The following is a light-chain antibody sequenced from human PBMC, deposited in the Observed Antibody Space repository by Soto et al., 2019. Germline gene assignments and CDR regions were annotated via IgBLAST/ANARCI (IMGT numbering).Light chain of an antibody. J-gene: IGKJ1*01. V-gene: IGKV1-5*03. CDR2: KAS. CDR3: QHYNSYSEA. CDR1: QGISNY. Sequence: DIQMTQSPSSLSASVGDRVTITCGASQGISNYLAWYQQKPGQAPQLLLYKASTLKSGVPSRFSGWESGTEFTLTFSSLQPDDFATYYCQHYNSYSEAFGQGTKVDNK.